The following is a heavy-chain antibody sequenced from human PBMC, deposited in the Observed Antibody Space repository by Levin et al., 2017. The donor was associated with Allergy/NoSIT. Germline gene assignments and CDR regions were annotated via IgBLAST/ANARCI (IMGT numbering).Heavy chain of an antibody. V-gene: IGHV4-59*01. CDR1: GGSISSYY. CDR2: IYYSGST. CDR3: ARDYYDSSGPLYYYYGMDV. Sequence: PSETLSLTCTVSGGSISSYYWSWIRQPPGKGLEWIGYIYYSGSTNYNPSLKSRVTISVDTSKNQFSLKLSSVTAADTAVYYCARDYYDSSGPLYYYYGMDVWGQGTTVTVSS. J-gene: IGHJ6*02. D-gene: IGHD3-22*01.